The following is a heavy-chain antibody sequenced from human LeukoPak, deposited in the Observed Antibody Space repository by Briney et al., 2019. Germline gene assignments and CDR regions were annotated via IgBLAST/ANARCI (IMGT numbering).Heavy chain of an antibody. D-gene: IGHD3-10*01. CDR2: INHSGST. Sequence: SETLSLTCTVSGGSISSSSYYWGWIRQPPGKGLEWIGEINHSGSTNYNPSLKSRVTISVDTSKNHFSLKLSSVTAADTAMYFCARGLYYSGSGRTFDSWGQGTLVTVSS. CDR3: ARGLYYSGSGRTFDS. CDR1: GGSISSSSYY. J-gene: IGHJ4*02. V-gene: IGHV4-39*02.